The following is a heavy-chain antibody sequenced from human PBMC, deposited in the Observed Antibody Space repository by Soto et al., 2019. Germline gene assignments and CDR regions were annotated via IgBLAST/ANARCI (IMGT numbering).Heavy chain of an antibody. V-gene: IGHV4-31*03. J-gene: IGHJ4*02. CDR1: GGSISSGGYY. CDR3: ARCSYGDCLFDY. D-gene: IGHD4-17*01. Sequence: SETLSLTCTVSGGSISSGGYYWSWIRQHPGEGLEWIGYIYYSGSTYYNPSLKSRVTISVDTSKNQFSLKLSSVTAADTAVYYCARCSYGDCLFDYWGQGTLVTVSS. CDR2: IYYSGST.